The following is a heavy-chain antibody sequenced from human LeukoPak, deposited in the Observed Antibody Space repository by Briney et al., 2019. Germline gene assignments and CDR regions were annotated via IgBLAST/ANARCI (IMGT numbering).Heavy chain of an antibody. Sequence: GGSLRLSCAASGFTFSTSWMTWVRQAPGRGLEWVANIKQDGSDTHYVGSVEGRFTVSRDNAKSSLYLQMNSLRAEDTAVYFCARDPYSGNYGAFDIWGQGTMVSVSS. CDR3: ARDPYSGNYGAFDI. CDR2: IKQDGSDT. CDR1: GFTFSTSW. D-gene: IGHD1-26*01. V-gene: IGHV3-7*05. J-gene: IGHJ3*02.